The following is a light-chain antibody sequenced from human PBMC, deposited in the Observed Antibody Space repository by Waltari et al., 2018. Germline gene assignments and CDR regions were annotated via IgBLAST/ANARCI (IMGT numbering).Light chain of an antibody. CDR2: GAS. V-gene: IGKV3-20*01. J-gene: IGKJ4*01. CDR3: QQYDGSILT. Sequence: IVLTQSPDTLSLSPGQRATLSCRASQTINNNFLVWYQQKPGRAPRLLIHGASRRATGVPDRFSGSGSGTDFTLTISRLEPEDVAVYYCQQYDGSILTFGGGTKVEI. CDR1: QTINNNF.